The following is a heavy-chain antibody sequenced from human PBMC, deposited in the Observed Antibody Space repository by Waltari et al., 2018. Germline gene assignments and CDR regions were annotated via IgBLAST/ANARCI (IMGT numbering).Heavy chain of an antibody. CDR1: GFSASTNGVA. V-gene: IGHV2-5*02. J-gene: IGHJ5*01. Sequence: QITLKESGPTLVKPTQTLTLTCTFSGFSASTNGVAVGWIRQAPGSALEWLALISWDDDKRYSPSLKARLTSNKDTSKNHVVLIMANMDPVDTGTYYCAHRRSDGWYDFWGQGTLVTVSS. CDR3: AHRRSDGWYDF. CDR2: ISWDDDK.